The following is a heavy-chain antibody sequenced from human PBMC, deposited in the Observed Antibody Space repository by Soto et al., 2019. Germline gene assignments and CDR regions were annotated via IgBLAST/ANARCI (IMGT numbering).Heavy chain of an antibody. CDR3: TTDLGGMYDSSGYYYPDAFDI. J-gene: IGHJ3*02. CDR1: GFTFSNAW. D-gene: IGHD3-22*01. CDR2: IKSKTDGGTT. Sequence: GGSLRLSCAASGFTFSNAWMNWVRQAPGKGLEWVGRIKSKTDGGTTDYAAPVKGRFTISRDDSKNTLYLQMNSLKTEDTAVYYCTTDLGGMYDSSGYYYPDAFDIWGQGTMVTVSS. V-gene: IGHV3-15*07.